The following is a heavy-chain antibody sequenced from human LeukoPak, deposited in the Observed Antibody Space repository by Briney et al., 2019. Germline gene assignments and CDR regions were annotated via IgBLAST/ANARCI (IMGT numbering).Heavy chain of an antibody. Sequence: SETLSLTCAVYGGSFSGYYWSWIRQPPGKGLEWIGEINHSGSTNYNPSLKSRVTISVDTSKNQFSLKLSSVTAADTAVYYCATQWLGPYGYLGQGTLVTVSS. V-gene: IGHV4-34*01. D-gene: IGHD6-19*01. CDR3: ATQWLGPYGY. J-gene: IGHJ4*02. CDR2: INHSGST. CDR1: GGSFSGYY.